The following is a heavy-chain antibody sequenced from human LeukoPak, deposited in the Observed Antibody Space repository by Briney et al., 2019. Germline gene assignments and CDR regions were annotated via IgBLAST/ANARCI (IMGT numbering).Heavy chain of an antibody. CDR1: GGSVSSSY. Sequence: PSETLSLTCTVSGGSVSSSYWSWIRQPPGKGLEWIGHIYYSGTTSGNTNYNPSLKSRVTISIDTAKNQFSLQLRSVTAADTAVYYCVRDSSPGPQYLWGQGTLVTVSS. CDR3: VRDSSPGPQYL. V-gene: IGHV4-59*02. D-gene: IGHD2-2*01. CDR2: IYYSGTTSGNT. J-gene: IGHJ4*02.